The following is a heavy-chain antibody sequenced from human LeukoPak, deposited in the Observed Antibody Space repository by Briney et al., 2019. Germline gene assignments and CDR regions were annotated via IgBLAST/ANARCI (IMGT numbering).Heavy chain of an antibody. CDR2: FDPEDGET. Sequence: ASVKVSCKVSGYTLTELSMHWVRQAPGKGLEWMGGFDPEDGETIYAQKFQGRVTITADESTSTAYMELSSLRSEDTAVYYCARGAKVGATRDSFDYWGQGTLVTVSS. CDR1: GYTLTELS. J-gene: IGHJ4*02. CDR3: ARGAKVGATRDSFDY. V-gene: IGHV1-24*01. D-gene: IGHD1-26*01.